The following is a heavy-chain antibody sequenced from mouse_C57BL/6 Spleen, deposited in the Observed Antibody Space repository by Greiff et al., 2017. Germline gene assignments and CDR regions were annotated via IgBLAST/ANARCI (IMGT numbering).Heavy chain of an antibody. J-gene: IGHJ1*03. CDR2: IWRGGST. Sequence: VKLMESGPGLVQPSQCLSITCTVSGFSLTSYGVHWVRQSPGKGLEWLGVIWRGGSTDYNAAFMSRLSITKDNSKSQVFFKMNSLQADDTAIYYCAKNDYGSPWYFDVWGTGTTVTVSS. V-gene: IGHV2-5*01. CDR3: AKNDYGSPWYFDV. CDR1: GFSLTSYG. D-gene: IGHD1-1*01.